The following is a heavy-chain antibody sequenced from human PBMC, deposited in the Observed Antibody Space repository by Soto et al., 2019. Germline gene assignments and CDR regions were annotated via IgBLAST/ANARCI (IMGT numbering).Heavy chain of an antibody. J-gene: IGHJ5*02. D-gene: IGHD4-4*01. CDR1: GGSFSGYY. V-gene: IGHV4-34*01. Sequence: SETLSLICAVYGGSFSGYYWSWIRQPPGKGLEWIGEINHSGSTNYNPSLKSRVTISVDTSKNQFSLKLSSVTAADTAVYYCARGLHPGWFDPWGQGTLVTVSS. CDR2: INHSGST. CDR3: ARGLHPGWFDP.